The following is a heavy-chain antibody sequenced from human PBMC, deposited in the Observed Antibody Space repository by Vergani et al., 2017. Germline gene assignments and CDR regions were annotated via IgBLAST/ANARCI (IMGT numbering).Heavy chain of an antibody. CDR1: GESIRSVSHY. CDR2: IYTGGST. V-gene: IGHV4-61*02. Sequence: QVKLQESGPGLLKPSQTLSLTCTVSGESIRSVSHYWSWIRPPAGNGPEWIGHIYTGGSTDPNPSFKSRVSISVDTSKSKFSLKLNSVTVADTAVFYCARSRPYCTSGSCPAIWGQGTLVTVSS. J-gene: IGHJ4*02. CDR3: ARSRPYCTSGSCPAI. D-gene: IGHD2-15*01.